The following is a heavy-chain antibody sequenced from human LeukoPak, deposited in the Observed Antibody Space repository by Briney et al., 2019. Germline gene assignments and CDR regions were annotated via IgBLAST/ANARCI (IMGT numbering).Heavy chain of an antibody. CDR3: TAFEGFGTLRY. J-gene: IGHJ4*02. CDR1: GFTFINAW. D-gene: IGHD3-10*01. V-gene: IGHV3-15*01. Sequence: GGSLRLSCAASGFTFINAWMSWVRQAPGKGLEWVGRIKSKIDGGTTDYAAPVKGRFSISRDDSKNTLYLQMNSLKTEDTAVYYCTAFEGFGTLRYWGQGTLVTVSS. CDR2: IKSKIDGGTT.